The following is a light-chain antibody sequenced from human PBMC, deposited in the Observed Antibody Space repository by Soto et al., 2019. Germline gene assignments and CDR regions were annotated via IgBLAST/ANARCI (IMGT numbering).Light chain of an antibody. CDR1: SRDIGFYNY. V-gene: IGLV2-14*03. J-gene: IGLJ1*01. CDR2: DVS. CDR3: SSYTTRSTYV. Sequence: SGRTQPASVSGSPGQSLTISCTGTSRDIGFYNYVSWYQQYPGNAPKLIIFDVSNRPSGVSGRFSGSKSGNTASLTISGLLPEDGADYYCSSYTTRSTYVFGSGTKVTV.